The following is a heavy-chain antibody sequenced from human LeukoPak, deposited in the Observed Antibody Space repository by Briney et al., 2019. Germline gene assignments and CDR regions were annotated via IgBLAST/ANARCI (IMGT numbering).Heavy chain of an antibody. Sequence: GGSLRLSCAASGITFNAIHWVRQAPGKGLEWVSAISGSGGSTYYADSVKGRFTISRDNSKNTLYLQMNSLRAEDTAVYYCANNYCSSTSCPYFDYWGQGTLVTVSS. V-gene: IGHV3-23*01. CDR1: GITFNA. CDR2: ISGSGGST. D-gene: IGHD2-2*01. J-gene: IGHJ4*02. CDR3: ANNYCSSTSCPYFDY.